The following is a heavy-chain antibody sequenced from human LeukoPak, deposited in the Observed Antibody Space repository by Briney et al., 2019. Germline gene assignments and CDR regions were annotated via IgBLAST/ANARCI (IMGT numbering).Heavy chain of an antibody. CDR3: AKGRTPDY. CDR1: GFTFSSYD. D-gene: IGHD2-15*01. J-gene: IGHJ4*02. CDR2: LSGSGGRT. V-gene: IGHV3-23*01. Sequence: GSPRPSCAASGFTFSSYDMTWGRQAPGKGLEWVSALSGSGGRTFYADSVKGRFTISRDNSNNTLFLQMNSLRAEDTAVYYCAKGRTPDYWGQGTLVTVSS.